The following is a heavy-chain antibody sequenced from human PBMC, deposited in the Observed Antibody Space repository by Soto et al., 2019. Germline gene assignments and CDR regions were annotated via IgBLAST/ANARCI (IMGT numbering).Heavy chain of an antibody. V-gene: IGHV3-21*06. D-gene: IGHD3-10*01. CDR1: GFTFSSYS. CDR3: ARDFKESQYYYYCMDV. J-gene: IGHJ6*03. Sequence: EVQLVESGGGLVKPGGSLRLSCVVSGFTFSSYSMNWVRQAPGKGLEWVSSISSSSNYTYYADSVKGRFTISRDNAKNSVYLQMNSLRAEDTALYYCARDFKESQYYYYCMDVWGKGTTVTVSS. CDR2: ISSSSNYT.